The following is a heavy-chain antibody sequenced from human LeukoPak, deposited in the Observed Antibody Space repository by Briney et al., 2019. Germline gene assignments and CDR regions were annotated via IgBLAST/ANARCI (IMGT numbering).Heavy chain of an antibody. CDR3: AKSYSSGWYGPDY. V-gene: IGHV3-33*06. D-gene: IGHD6-19*01. CDR2: IWYDGSNK. Sequence: GGSLRLSCAASGFTFSSYGMHWVRQAPGKGLEWVAVIWYDGSNKYYADSVKGRFTISRDNSKNTLYLQMNSLSAEDTAVYYCAKSYSSGWYGPDYWGQGTLVTVSS. J-gene: IGHJ4*02. CDR1: GFTFSSYG.